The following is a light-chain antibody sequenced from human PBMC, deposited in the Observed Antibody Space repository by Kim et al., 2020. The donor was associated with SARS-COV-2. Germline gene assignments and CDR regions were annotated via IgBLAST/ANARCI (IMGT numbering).Light chain of an antibody. CDR1: SLRSYY. V-gene: IGLV3-19*01. CDR3: NSRDSNDNVL. CDR2: GKN. Sequence: VASGQTGKITSQGDSLRSYYATGYQQKTGQAPILVIYGKNNRPSGIPDRFSGSSSGNTASLTITGTQAGDEADYYCNSRDSNDNVLFGGGTKLTVL. J-gene: IGLJ2*01.